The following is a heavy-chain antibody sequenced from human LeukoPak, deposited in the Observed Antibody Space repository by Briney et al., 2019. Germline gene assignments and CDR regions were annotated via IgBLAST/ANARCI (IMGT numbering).Heavy chain of an antibody. CDR1: GGSISSGGYY. CDR3: ARVGRGANFDY. J-gene: IGHJ4*02. D-gene: IGHD1-14*01. V-gene: IGHV4-61*08. CDR2: IYCSGST. Sequence: SETLSLTCTVSGGSISSGGYYWSWIRQPPGKGLEWIGYIYCSGSTNYNPSLKSRVTISVDTSKNQFSLKLSSVTAADTAVYYCARVGRGANFDYWGQGTLVTVSS.